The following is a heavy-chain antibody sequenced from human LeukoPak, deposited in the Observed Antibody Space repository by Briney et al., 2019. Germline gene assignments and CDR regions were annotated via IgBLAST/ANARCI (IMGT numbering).Heavy chain of an antibody. CDR2: ISGSGGST. V-gene: IGHV3-23*01. D-gene: IGHD3-22*01. J-gene: IGHJ4*02. CDR1: GFTFSSYA. Sequence: GGSLRLSCAASGFTFSSYAMSWARQAPGKGLEWVSAISGSGGSTYYADSVKGRFTISRDNSKNTLYLQMNSLRAEDTAVYYCARVADSSGYLEYWGQGTLVTVSS. CDR3: ARVADSSGYLEY.